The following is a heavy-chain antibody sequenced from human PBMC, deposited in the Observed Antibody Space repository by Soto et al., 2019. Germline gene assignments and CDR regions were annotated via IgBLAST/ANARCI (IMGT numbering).Heavy chain of an antibody. J-gene: IGHJ1*01. D-gene: IGHD3-3*01. Sequence: GGSLRLSCVTSGFDSKTYAMTWIRHIPGKGLQWVSTISQTGGTSYYVDSVRGRFTISRDNSDNVLFLQMDALRIEDTAMYYCARSLEDYSTNNFYDPWGQGTLVTVS. CDR1: GFDSKTYA. CDR3: ARSLEDYSTNNFYDP. V-gene: IGHV3-23*01. CDR2: ISQTGGTS.